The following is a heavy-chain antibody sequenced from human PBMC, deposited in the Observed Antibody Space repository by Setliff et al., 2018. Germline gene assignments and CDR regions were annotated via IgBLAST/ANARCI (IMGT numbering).Heavy chain of an antibody. J-gene: IGHJ4*02. CDR1: GFTFSSYW. V-gene: IGHV3-33*08. CDR3: ARTCSGSGCYAGLES. Sequence: GGSLRLSCAASGFTFSSYWMSWVRQAPGKGLEWVAVIWDDGGNKYHADPVKGRFTISRDNSKNTLYLQTNSLRPEDTAVYYCARTCSGSGCYAGLESWGQGTPVTVSS. D-gene: IGHD2-15*01. CDR2: IWDDGGNK.